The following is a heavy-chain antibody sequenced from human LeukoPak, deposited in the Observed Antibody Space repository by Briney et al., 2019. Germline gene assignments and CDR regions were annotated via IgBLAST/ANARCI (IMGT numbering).Heavy chain of an antibody. CDR2: MNPNSGNT. Sequence: ASVKVSCKASGYTFTSYDINWVRQAPGQGLEWMGWMNPNSGNTGYAQKFQGRVTITRNTSISTAYMELSSLRAEDTAVYYCARGQNSYGYSPDFDYWGQGTLVTVSS. J-gene: IGHJ4*02. D-gene: IGHD5-18*01. CDR3: ARGQNSYGYSPDFDY. V-gene: IGHV1-8*03. CDR1: GYTFTSYD.